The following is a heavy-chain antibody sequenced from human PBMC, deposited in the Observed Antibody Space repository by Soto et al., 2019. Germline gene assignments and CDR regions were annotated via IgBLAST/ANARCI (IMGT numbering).Heavy chain of an antibody. CDR1: GGSISSGGYY. Sequence: QVQLQESGPGLVKPSQTLSLTCIVSGGSISSGGYYWSWIRQHPGKGLEWIGYIYYSGSTYYNPSLKSRVTISVDTSKNQFSLKLSSVTAADTAVYYCARGDNWNYVVDYWGQGTLVTVSS. D-gene: IGHD1-7*01. CDR3: ARGDNWNYVVDY. CDR2: IYYSGST. J-gene: IGHJ4*02. V-gene: IGHV4-31*03.